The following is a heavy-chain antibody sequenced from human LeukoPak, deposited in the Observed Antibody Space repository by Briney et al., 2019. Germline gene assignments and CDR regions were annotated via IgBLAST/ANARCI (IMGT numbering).Heavy chain of an antibody. V-gene: IGHV1-69*13. CDR2: IIPIFGTA. CDR3: AKDGEWEHDY. CDR1: GGTFSSYA. Sequence: GASVKVSCKASGGTFSSYAISWVRQAPGQGLEWMGGIIPIFGTANYAQKFQGRVTITADESTSTAYMELSSLRSEDTAVYYCAKDGEWEHDYWGQGTLVTVSS. D-gene: IGHD1-26*01. J-gene: IGHJ4*02.